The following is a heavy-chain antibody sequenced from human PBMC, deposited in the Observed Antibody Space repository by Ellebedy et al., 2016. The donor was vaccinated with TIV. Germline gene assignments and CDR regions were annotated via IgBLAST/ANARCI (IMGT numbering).Heavy chain of an antibody. V-gene: IGHV4-30-2*01. Sequence: SETLSLTXAVSGGSISSGGYSWSWIRQPPGKGLEWIGYIYHSGSTYYNPSLKSRVTISVDRSKNQFSLKLSSVTAADTAVYYCARGMITFGGVIVTFDYWGQGTLVTVSS. D-gene: IGHD3-16*02. CDR3: ARGMITFGGVIVTFDY. CDR1: GGSISSGGYS. CDR2: IYHSGST. J-gene: IGHJ4*02.